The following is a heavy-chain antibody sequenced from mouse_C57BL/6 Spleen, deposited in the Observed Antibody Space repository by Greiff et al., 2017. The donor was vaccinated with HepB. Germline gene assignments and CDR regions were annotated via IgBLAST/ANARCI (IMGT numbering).Heavy chain of an antibody. J-gene: IGHJ2*01. CDR2: IRSKSSNYAT. CDR3: VRAPHNWDGDYFDY. D-gene: IGHD4-1*01. V-gene: IGHV10-3*01. CDR1: GFTFNTYA. Sequence: EVKLLESGGGLVQPKGSLKLSCAASGFTFNTYAMHWVRQAPGKGLEWVARIRSKSSNYATYYADSVKDRFTISRDDSQSMLYLQMNNLKTEDTAMYYCVRAPHNWDGDYFDYWGQGTTLTVSS.